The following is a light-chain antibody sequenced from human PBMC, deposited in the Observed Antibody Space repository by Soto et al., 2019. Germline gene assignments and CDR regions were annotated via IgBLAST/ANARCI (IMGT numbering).Light chain of an antibody. CDR1: QSVSSSY. V-gene: IGKV3-20*01. CDR2: GAS. CDR3: QDYHTFPWT. J-gene: IGKJ1*01. Sequence: EIVLTQSPGTLSLSPGERATLSCRASQSVSSSYLAWYQQKPGQAPRLLIYGASSRATGIPDRFSGSGSGTDFTLTISRLESFFLAVCYHQDYHTFPWT.